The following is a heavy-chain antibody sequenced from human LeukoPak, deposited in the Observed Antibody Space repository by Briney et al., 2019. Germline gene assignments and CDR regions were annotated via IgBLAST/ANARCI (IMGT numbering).Heavy chain of an antibody. Sequence: SETLSLTCAVYGGSFSGYYWSWIRQPPGKGLEWIGEINHSGSTNYNLSLKSRVTISVDTSKNQFSLKLSSVTAADTAVYYCARGHTYYDFWSGYFGLPKNNWFDPWGQGTLVTVPS. D-gene: IGHD3-3*01. CDR3: ARGHTYYDFWSGYFGLPKNNWFDP. V-gene: IGHV4-34*01. J-gene: IGHJ5*02. CDR1: GGSFSGYY. CDR2: INHSGST.